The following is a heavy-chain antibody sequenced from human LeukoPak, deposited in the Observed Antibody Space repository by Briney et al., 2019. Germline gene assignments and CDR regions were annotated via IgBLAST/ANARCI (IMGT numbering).Heavy chain of an antibody. D-gene: IGHD1-26*01. V-gene: IGHV4-30-4*01. CDR3: ARAAYSGSYHSDY. Sequence: TLSLTXTVSGGSISCGDYYWSWIRQPPGKGLKWIVYIFYSGNTYYNPSLKSRVPISVDTSKNQFSLKLSSVTAADTAVYYCARAAYSGSYHSDYWGQGTLVTVSS. CDR2: IFYSGNT. J-gene: IGHJ4*02. CDR1: GGSISCGDYY.